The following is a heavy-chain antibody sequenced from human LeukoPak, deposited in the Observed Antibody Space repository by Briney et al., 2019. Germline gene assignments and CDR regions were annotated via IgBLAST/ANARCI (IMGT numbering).Heavy chain of an antibody. V-gene: IGHV3-23*01. Sequence: GGSLRLSCAASGFTFSSYAMSWVRQAPGKGLEWVSGISGSGGSTNYADSVKGRFTISRDNSKSTLYLQMNSLRAEDTAVYYCAKSPGYYYYYGMDVWGQGTTVTVSS. CDR3: AKSPGYYYYYGMDV. CDR1: GFTFSSYA. J-gene: IGHJ6*02. CDR2: ISGSGGST.